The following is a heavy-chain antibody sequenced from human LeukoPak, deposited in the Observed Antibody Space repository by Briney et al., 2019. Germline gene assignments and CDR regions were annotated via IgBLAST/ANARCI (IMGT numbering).Heavy chain of an antibody. V-gene: IGHV3-7*01. J-gene: IGHJ4*02. Sequence: GGSLRLSCAASGFTFSNYWMSWVRQAPGKGPQWVANIKQDESEKYYVDSVKGRFTISRDNAKKILYLQMNSLRAEDTAVYYCARDDECIYEDWWGQETLVTVS. D-gene: IGHD5/OR15-5a*01. CDR2: IKQDESEK. CDR3: ARDDECIYEDW. CDR1: GFTFSNYW.